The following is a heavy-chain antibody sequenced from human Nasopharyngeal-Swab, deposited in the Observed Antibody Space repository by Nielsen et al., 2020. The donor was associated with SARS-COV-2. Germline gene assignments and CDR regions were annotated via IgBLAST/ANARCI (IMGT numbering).Heavy chain of an antibody. V-gene: IGHV3-7*03. Sequence: GGSLRLPCAASGFTFSSYWMSWVRQAPGKGLEWVANIKQDGSEKYYVDSVKGRFTISRDNAKNSLYLQMNSLRAEDTAVYYCARDLTDYDFWSGYPIYYYYGMDVWGQGTTVTVSS. J-gene: IGHJ6*02. CDR3: ARDLTDYDFWSGYPIYYYYGMDV. CDR2: IKQDGSEK. D-gene: IGHD3-3*01. CDR1: GFTFSSYW.